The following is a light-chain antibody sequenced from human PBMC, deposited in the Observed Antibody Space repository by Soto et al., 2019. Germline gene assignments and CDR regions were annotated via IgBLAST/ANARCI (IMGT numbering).Light chain of an antibody. V-gene: IGKV1-39*01. Sequence: DIQMTQSPSSLSASVGDRVSITCRASQRINTCLAWYQQKPGKAPKLLIYKASTLKSGVPSRFSGSGSGTEFTLTISSLQPEDFATYYCQQSYSTPPITFGQGTRLEIK. J-gene: IGKJ5*01. CDR2: KAS. CDR3: QQSYSTPPIT. CDR1: QRINTC.